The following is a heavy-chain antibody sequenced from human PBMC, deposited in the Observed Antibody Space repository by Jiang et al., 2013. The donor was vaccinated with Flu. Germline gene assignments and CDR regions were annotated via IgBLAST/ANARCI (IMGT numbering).Heavy chain of an antibody. CDR3: ARDPIAAAGIFGYYYGMDV. V-gene: IGHV1-3*01. CDR2: INAGNGNT. D-gene: IGHD6-13*01. CDR1: GYTFTSYA. J-gene: IGHJ6*02. Sequence: SGAEVKKPGASVKVSCKASGYTFTSYAMHWVRQAPGQRLEWMGWINAGNGNTKYSQKFQGRVTITRDTSASTAYMELSSLRSEDTAVYYCARDPIAAAGIFGYYYGMDVWGQGTTVTVSS.